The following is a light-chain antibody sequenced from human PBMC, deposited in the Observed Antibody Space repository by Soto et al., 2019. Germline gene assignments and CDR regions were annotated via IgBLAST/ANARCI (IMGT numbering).Light chain of an antibody. CDR1: SGSIASNY. Sequence: NFMLTQHHSVSEYPGKTVTISCTRSSGSIASNYVQWYQQRPGSSPTTVIYEDNQRPSGVPDRFSGSIDSSSNSASLTISGLKTEDEADYYCQSYDSSNAWVFGGGTKLTVL. J-gene: IGLJ3*02. V-gene: IGLV6-57*01. CDR3: QSYDSSNAWV. CDR2: EDN.